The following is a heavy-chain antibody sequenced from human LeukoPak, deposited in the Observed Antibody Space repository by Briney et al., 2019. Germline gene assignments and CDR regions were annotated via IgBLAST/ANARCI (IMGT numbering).Heavy chain of an antibody. CDR1: GHSLTELS. D-gene: IGHD3-3*01. V-gene: IGHV1-24*01. CDR3: ATARTYDYWSGSAYYYMDV. J-gene: IGHJ6*03. CDR2: LDPEENEI. Sequence: GASVRVSCEVSGHSLTELSIHWVRQAPGKGLEWMGGLDPEENEIVYAQKFLGRLTMTEDISTDTVYMELSSLRSEDTAVYYCATARTYDYWSGSAYYYMDVWGKGTTVIVSS.